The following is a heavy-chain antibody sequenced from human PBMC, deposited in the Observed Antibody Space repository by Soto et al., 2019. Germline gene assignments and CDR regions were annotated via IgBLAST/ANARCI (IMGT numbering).Heavy chain of an antibody. CDR1: GFTFDTYG. CDR2: IWYDGSIK. D-gene: IGHD2-15*01. CDR3: ARIDCTGGNCKHYYHYGTEV. J-gene: IGHJ6*02. V-gene: IGHV3-33*01. Sequence: LRLSGGVSGFTFDTYGMHWVRRIPGIGLQWVAIIWYDGSIKYYADSVKGRFTISRDNSKNTLYLQMNSLRNEDTAVYYCARIDCTGGNCKHYYHYGTEVWCHGSTVSVS.